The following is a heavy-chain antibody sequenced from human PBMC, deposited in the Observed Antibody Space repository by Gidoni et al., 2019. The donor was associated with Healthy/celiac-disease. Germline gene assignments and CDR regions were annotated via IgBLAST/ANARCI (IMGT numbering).Heavy chain of an antibody. V-gene: IGHV3-23*01. CDR2: ISGSGGST. D-gene: IGHD2-15*01. CDR3: AKVSVVVVAATPNAFDI. Sequence: EVQLLESGGGLVQPGWSLRLSCPGSGFTFSRYAMSWVRQAPGKGLEWVSAISGSGGSTYYADSVKGRFTITRDNSKNTLYLQMNSLRAEDTAVYYCAKVSVVVVAATPNAFDIWGQGTMVTVSS. J-gene: IGHJ3*02. CDR1: GFTFSRYA.